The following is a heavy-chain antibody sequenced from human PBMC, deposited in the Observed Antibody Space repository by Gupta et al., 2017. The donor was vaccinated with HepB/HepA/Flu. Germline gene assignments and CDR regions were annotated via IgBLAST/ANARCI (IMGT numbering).Heavy chain of an antibody. CDR2: IIPIFGTA. CDR1: GGTLSSYA. Sequence: QVQLVQSGAEVKKPGASVKVSCKASGGTLSSYAISWVRQAPGQGLEWMGGIIPIFGTANYAQKFQGRVTITADESTSTAYMELSSLRSEDTAVYYCARDGRYCSSTSCYHWFDPWGQGTLVTVSS. V-gene: IGHV1-69*01. CDR3: ARDGRYCSSTSCYHWFDP. D-gene: IGHD2-2*01. J-gene: IGHJ5*02.